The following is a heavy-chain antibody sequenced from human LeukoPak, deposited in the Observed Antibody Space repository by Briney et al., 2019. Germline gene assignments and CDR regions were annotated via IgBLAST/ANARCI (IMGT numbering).Heavy chain of an antibody. V-gene: IGHV3-7*01. CDR3: AREGSGYYFDY. J-gene: IGHJ4*02. Sequence: GGSLRLSCAASGSTFSSYWMSWVRQAPGKGLEWVANIKQDESEKYYVDSVKGRFTISRDNAKNSLYLQMNSLRAEDTAVYYCAREGSGYYFDYWGQGTLVTVSS. CDR2: IKQDESEK. CDR1: GSTFSSYW. D-gene: IGHD3-22*01.